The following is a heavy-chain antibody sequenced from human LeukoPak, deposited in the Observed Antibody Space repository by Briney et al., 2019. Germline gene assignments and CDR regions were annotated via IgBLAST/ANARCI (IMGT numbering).Heavy chain of an antibody. J-gene: IGHJ6*03. Sequence: GGSLRLSCAASGFTFSSNGMSWVRQAPGKGLEWVSGLSGSGGSTYYADSVKGRFTISRDNSKNTMYPQMNSLRAEDTAVYYCAKEYGDYPYYYYYMDVWGKGTTVTISS. V-gene: IGHV3-23*01. CDR1: GFTFSSNG. CDR3: AKEYGDYPYYYYYMDV. CDR2: LSGSGGST. D-gene: IGHD4-17*01.